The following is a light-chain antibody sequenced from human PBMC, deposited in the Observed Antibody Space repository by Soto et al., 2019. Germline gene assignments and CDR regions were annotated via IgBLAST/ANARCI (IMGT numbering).Light chain of an antibody. CDR3: QQGHNWPLT. CDR2: GAS. CDR1: QSINSE. V-gene: IGKV3-15*01. Sequence: EIVMTQSPATLSLSPGERAALSCRASQSINSELAWYQQKPGQPPRLLIYGASTRATGVPARFTGSESGSEFTLTISGLLSEDFAVYYCQQGHNWPLTSGQGTRLEI. J-gene: IGKJ2*01.